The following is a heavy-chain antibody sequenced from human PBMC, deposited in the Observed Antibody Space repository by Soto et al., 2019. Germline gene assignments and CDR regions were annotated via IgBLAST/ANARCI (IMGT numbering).Heavy chain of an antibody. V-gene: IGHV3-23*01. CDR3: VTNSGWFNT. J-gene: IGHJ5*02. D-gene: IGHD3-10*01. CDR2: IDGSGGIT. Sequence: QLLQSGGGLVQPGGSLTLSCAASGFTFGTTDMSWVRQAPGEGREWVSTIDGSGGITYYADSVQGRFTISRDNSRNTVYLQMNSLSGDDTALYYCVTNSGWFNTWGQGALVTVSS. CDR1: GFTFGTTD.